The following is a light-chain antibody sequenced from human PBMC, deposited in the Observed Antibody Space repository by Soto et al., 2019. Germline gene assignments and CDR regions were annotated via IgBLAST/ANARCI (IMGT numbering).Light chain of an antibody. CDR2: LNSDGSH. Sequence: QPVLTQSPSASASLGASVKLTCTLSSGHSSYAIAWHQQQPEKGPRYLMKLNSDGSHSKGDGIPDRFSGSSSGAERYLTISSLQSEDEADYYCQTWGTGFWVFGGGTKLTV. CDR3: QTWGTGFWV. V-gene: IGLV4-69*01. J-gene: IGLJ3*02. CDR1: SGHSSYA.